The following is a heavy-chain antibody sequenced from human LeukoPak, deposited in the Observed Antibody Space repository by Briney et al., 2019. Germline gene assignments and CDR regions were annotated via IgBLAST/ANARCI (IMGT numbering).Heavy chain of an antibody. J-gene: IGHJ3*02. CDR1: GGSISSGGDY. V-gene: IGHV4-31*03. Sequence: SQTLSLTCTVSGGSISSGGDYWTWVRQHPGKGLEWIGYISYSGTTYYNPSLKSRVTISLDASKNHFSLELNSVTAADTAVYYCARAAWRGTNSRDAFDIWGLGTVVTVSS. CDR2: ISYSGTT. D-gene: IGHD4/OR15-4a*01. CDR3: ARAAWRGTNSRDAFDI.